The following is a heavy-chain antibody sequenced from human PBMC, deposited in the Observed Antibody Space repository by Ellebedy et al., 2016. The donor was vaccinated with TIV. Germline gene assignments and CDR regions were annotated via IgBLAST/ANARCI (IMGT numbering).Heavy chain of an antibody. Sequence: AGSLRLSCAASGFTFSSYSLNWVRQAPGKGLEWVSVIYSGGRTYYADSVKGRFTISKDNSKNTLYLKMESLRGEDTAGYYCANAWGAPLFDYWGQGTLVTVSS. V-gene: IGHV3-66*01. D-gene: IGHD1-26*01. CDR1: GFTFSSYS. J-gene: IGHJ4*02. CDR2: IYSGGRT. CDR3: ANAWGAPLFDY.